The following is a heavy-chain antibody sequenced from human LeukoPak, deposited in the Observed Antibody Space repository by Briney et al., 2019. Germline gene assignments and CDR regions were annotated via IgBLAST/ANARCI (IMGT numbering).Heavy chain of an antibody. CDR3: AIHGYYSSSWYLVY. CDR2: ISAYNGNT. CDR1: GYTFTSYG. V-gene: IGHV1-18*01. Sequence: ASVKVSCKASGYTFTSYGISWVRQAPGQGLEWMGWISAYNGNTNYAQKLQGRVTMTTDTSTSTAYMELRSLRSDDTAVYYCAIHGYYSSSWYLVYWGQGTLVTVFS. J-gene: IGHJ4*02. D-gene: IGHD6-13*01.